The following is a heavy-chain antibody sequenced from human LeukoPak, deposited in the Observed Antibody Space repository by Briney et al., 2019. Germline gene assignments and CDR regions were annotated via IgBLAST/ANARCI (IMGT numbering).Heavy chain of an antibody. J-gene: IGHJ4*02. CDR3: AREGRYDGVDY. V-gene: IGHV4-4*02. CDR2: IYHSGST. D-gene: IGHD1-26*01. CDR1: GGSISSSNW. Sequence: SETLSLTCAVSGGSISSSNWWSWVRQPPGKGLEWIGEIYHSGSTNYNPSLKSRVTISVDTSKNQFSLKLSSVTAADTAVYYCAREGRYDGVDYWGQGTLVTVSS.